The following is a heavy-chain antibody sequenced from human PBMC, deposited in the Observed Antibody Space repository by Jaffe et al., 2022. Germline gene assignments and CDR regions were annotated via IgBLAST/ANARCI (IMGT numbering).Heavy chain of an antibody. Sequence: EVQLVESGGGLVQPGGSLRLSCAASGFTFSSYKMIWVRQAPGKGLEWVSFINTSGGTIYYADSVRGRFTVSRDNAKNSLYLQMDSLRAEDTAVYYCAREEASSGYYFDYWGQGTLVTVSP. CDR1: GFTFSSYK. D-gene: IGHD3-22*01. CDR3: AREEASSGYYFDY. V-gene: IGHV3-48*03. J-gene: IGHJ4*02. CDR2: INTSGGTI.